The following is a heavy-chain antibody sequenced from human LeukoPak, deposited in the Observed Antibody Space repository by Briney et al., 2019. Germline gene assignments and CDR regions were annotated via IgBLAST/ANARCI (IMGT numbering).Heavy chain of an antibody. Sequence: GGSLRLSCAASGFTFSTYAMSWVRQALGKGLEWVSAISGSGAGTYYADSVKGRFTISRDNSKNTLYLQMHSLRAEDTAVYYCAKDRYYGSGNYDYWGQGTLVTVSS. CDR1: GFTFSTYA. D-gene: IGHD3-10*01. CDR3: AKDRYYGSGNYDY. V-gene: IGHV3-23*01. CDR2: ISGSGAGT. J-gene: IGHJ4*02.